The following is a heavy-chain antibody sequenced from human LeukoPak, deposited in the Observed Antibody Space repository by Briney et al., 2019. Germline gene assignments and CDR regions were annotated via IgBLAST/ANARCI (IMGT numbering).Heavy chain of an antibody. Sequence: ATVTISCKTSGYTFSDYYIHWVQQAPGKGLQWMGRIDPADGKTKFSEKFQARVTITADTSTDTAYMELSSLRSDDTAVYYCARDISITSALWGQGTLVTVSS. CDR2: IDPADGKT. D-gene: IGHD1-14*01. J-gene: IGHJ4*02. V-gene: IGHV1-69-2*01. CDR1: GYTFSDYY. CDR3: ARDISITSAL.